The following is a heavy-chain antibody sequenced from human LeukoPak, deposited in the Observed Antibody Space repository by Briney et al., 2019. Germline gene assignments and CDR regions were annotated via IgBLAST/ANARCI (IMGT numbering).Heavy chain of an antibody. J-gene: IGHJ5*02. V-gene: IGHV3-11*01. CDR2: ISGSGSSM. Sequence: GGSLRLSCAASGFSFSESYMTWIRQAPGKGLEWVAYISGSGSSMYYADSVKGRFTISRDNANNSLYLHMSSLRADDLAVYFCATGKRRYGSWGQGTLVTVSS. D-gene: IGHD3-9*01. CDR3: ATGKRRYGS. CDR1: GFSFSESY.